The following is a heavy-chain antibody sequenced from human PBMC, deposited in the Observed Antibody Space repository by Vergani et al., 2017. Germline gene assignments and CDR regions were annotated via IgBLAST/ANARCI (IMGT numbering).Heavy chain of an antibody. CDR1: GGSISSYY. J-gene: IGHJ5*02. CDR2: IYYSGST. Sequence: QVQLQESGPGLVKPSETLSLTCTVSGGSISSYYWSWIRQPPGKGLEWIGYIYYSGSTNYNPSLKSRVTISVDTSKNQFSLKLSSVTAADTAVYYCARWYGSGSYYNVNLPWFDPWGQGTLVTVSS. CDR3: ARWYGSGSYYNVNLPWFDP. D-gene: IGHD3-10*01. V-gene: IGHV4-59*01.